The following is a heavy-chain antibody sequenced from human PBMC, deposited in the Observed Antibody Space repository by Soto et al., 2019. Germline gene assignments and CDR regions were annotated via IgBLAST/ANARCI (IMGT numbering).Heavy chain of an antibody. Sequence: PSETLSLTCTVSGGSISSYYWSWIRQPPGKGLEWIGYIYYSGSTNYNPSLKSRVTISVDTSKNQFSLKLSSVTAADTAVYYCATIDYDSSGYFTTYFDYWGQGTLVTVS. CDR1: GGSISSYY. J-gene: IGHJ4*02. D-gene: IGHD3-22*01. CDR3: ATIDYDSSGYFTTYFDY. CDR2: IYYSGST. V-gene: IGHV4-59*01.